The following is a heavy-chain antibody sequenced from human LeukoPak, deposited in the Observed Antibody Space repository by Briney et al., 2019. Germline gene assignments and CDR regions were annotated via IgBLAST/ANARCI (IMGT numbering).Heavy chain of an antibody. Sequence: ASVKVSCKTSGYTFIGYSINWLRQAPGQGLEWMGWINTNTGNPTYAQGFTGRFVFSLDTSVSTAYLQISSLKAEDTAVYYCARAQISGYSYGPAHYWGQGILVTVSS. D-gene: IGHD5-18*01. V-gene: IGHV7-4-1*02. CDR1: GYTFIGYS. J-gene: IGHJ4*02. CDR2: INTNTGNP. CDR3: ARAQISGYSYGPAHY.